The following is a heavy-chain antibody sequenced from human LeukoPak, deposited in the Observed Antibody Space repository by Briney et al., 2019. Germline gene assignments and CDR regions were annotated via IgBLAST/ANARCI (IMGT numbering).Heavy chain of an antibody. J-gene: IGHJ4*02. V-gene: IGHV1-2*02. CDR1: GYTFTGYY. CDR2: INPNSGGT. D-gene: IGHD1-26*01. CDR3: ARDLSEWGSSYDY. Sequence: ASVKASCKASGYTFTGYYMHWVRQAPGQGLEWMGWINPNSGGTNYAQKFQGRVTMTRDTSISTAYMELSRLRSDDTAVYYCARDLSEWGSSYDYWGQGTLVTVPS.